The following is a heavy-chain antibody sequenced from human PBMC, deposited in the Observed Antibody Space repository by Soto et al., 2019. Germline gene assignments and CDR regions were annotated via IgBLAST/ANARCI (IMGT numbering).Heavy chain of an antibody. J-gene: IGHJ3*02. Sequence: PSETLSLTCIVTGGSLTGYYWSWIRQPPGRGLEWIGEINPTGSPKYNPSLMSRVTISVDTSKNQFSMKLSSVTAADTAVFYCARSREQWLVDAFDIWGQGTMVPVS. CDR2: INPTGSP. CDR3: ARSREQWLVDAFDI. D-gene: IGHD6-19*01. CDR1: GGSLTGYY. V-gene: IGHV4-34*01.